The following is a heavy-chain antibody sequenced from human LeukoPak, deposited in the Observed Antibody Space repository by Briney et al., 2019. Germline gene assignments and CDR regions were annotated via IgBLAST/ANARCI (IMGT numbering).Heavy chain of an antibody. CDR1: GGSISSYY. V-gene: IGHV4-59*01. Sequence: SETLSLTCTVSGGSISSYYWSWIRQPPGKGLEWIGYIYYSGSTNYNPSLKSRVTISVDTSTNQFSLKLSSVTAADTAVYYCARGGIAAAAFHDAFDIWGQGTMVTVSS. CDR3: ARGGIAAAAFHDAFDI. D-gene: IGHD6-13*01. CDR2: IYYSGST. J-gene: IGHJ3*02.